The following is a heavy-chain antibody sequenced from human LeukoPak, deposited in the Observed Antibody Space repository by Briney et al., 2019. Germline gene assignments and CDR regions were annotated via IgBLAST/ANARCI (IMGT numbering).Heavy chain of an antibody. D-gene: IGHD3-16*01. J-gene: IGHJ5*02. CDR2: IYHIGTT. Sequence: SETLTLTCAVSGGSISSSNWWNWVRQPPGKGLEWIGEIYHIGTTNYNSSLKSRVSISVDKSKNQFSLTLTSVTAADTAVYFCTSSFGSYGGNWFDPWGQGTLVTVSS. CDR3: TSSFGSYGGNWFDP. CDR1: GGSISSSNW. V-gene: IGHV4-4*02.